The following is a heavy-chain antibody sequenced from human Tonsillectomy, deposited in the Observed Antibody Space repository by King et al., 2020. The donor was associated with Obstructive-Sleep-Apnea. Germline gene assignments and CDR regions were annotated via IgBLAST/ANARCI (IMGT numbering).Heavy chain of an antibody. J-gene: IGHJ6*02. D-gene: IGHD3-16*01. CDR3: ASDYPPYVDGGYFYGMDV. CDR1: GLTLSRYS. CDR2: SERGSDII. Sequence: EVQLVESGGGLVQPGGSLRLSCAGSGLTLSRYSMNWVRQAPGKGLEWVSYSERGSDIIYYADFVKGRFTISRDNAKNSLYLQMNSLRAEDTAVYYCASDYPPYVDGGYFYGMDVWGQGTTVTVSS. V-gene: IGHV3-48*01.